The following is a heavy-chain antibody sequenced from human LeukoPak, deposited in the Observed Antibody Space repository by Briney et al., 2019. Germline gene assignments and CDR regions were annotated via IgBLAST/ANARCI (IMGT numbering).Heavy chain of an antibody. Sequence: GGSLRLSCAVSGFTFSTYWMHWVRQAPGKGLVWVSRINTDGRSTSCADSVKGRFTISRDNAKNTLYLQMNSLRAEDTAVYYCARGQSSRGDYWGQGTLVTVSS. CDR3: ARGQSSRGDY. D-gene: IGHD2-2*01. CDR1: GFTFSTYW. J-gene: IGHJ4*02. V-gene: IGHV3-74*01. CDR2: INTDGRST.